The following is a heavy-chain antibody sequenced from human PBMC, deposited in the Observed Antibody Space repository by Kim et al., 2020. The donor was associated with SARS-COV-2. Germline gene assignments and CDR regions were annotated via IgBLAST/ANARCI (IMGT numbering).Heavy chain of an antibody. CDR1: GDSISSSDYY. CDR3: ARLPKMTYYDILTAYYFDY. V-gene: IGHV4-39*01. Sequence: SETLSLTCTVSGDSISSSDYYWGWIRQPPGKGLEWIGSIYYSGTTYYNPSLKSRVTISVDTSKNQFSLKLSSVTAADTAVYSCARLPKMTYYDILTAYYFDYWGQGTLVTVSS. J-gene: IGHJ4*02. D-gene: IGHD3-9*01. CDR2: IYYSGTT.